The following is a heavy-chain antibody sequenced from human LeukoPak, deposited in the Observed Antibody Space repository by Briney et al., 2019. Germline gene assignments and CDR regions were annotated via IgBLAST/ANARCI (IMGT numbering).Heavy chain of an antibody. V-gene: IGHV3-30-3*01. J-gene: IGHJ4*02. CDR2: ISYDGSNK. D-gene: IGHD3-10*01. CDR3: ARAGGSYYNYPYYFDY. Sequence: PGGSLRLSCAASGFTFSSYAMHWVRQAPGKGLEWVAVISYDGSNKYYADSVKGRFTISRDNSKNTLYLQMNSLRAEDTAVYYCARAGGSYYNYPYYFDYWGQGTLVTASS. CDR1: GFTFSSYA.